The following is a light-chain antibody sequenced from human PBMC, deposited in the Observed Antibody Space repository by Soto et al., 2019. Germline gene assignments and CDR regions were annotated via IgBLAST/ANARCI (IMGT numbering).Light chain of an antibody. J-gene: IGKJ1*01. Sequence: EIVMTQSPATLSVSPGERATLSCRASQSVSSNLAWYQQKPGQAPRLLIYGASTRATGIPARFSGSGSGTGFTLTINSLQSEDFAVYYCQQYNNWPPWTFGQGTKVETK. CDR2: GAS. V-gene: IGKV3-15*01. CDR1: QSVSSN. CDR3: QQYNNWPPWT.